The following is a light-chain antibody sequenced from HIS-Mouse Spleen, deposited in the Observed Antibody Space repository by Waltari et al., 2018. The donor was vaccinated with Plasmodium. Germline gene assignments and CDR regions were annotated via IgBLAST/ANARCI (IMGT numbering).Light chain of an antibody. CDR2: EDS. V-gene: IGLV3-10*01. Sequence: SYALTHTPSVSVSTAQTARITCSGDASQKKYAYWYQQKSGQAPVLVIYEDSKRPSGIPERFSGSSSGTMATLTISGAQVEDEADYYCYSTDSSGNHRVFGGGTKLTVL. J-gene: IGLJ3*02. CDR1: ASQKKY. CDR3: YSTDSSGNHRV.